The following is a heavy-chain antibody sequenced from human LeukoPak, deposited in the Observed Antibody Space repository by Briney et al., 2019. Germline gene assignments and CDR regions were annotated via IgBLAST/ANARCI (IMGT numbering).Heavy chain of an antibody. CDR2: ISSNGGST. J-gene: IGHJ4*02. Sequence: PGGSLRLSCAASGFTFSSYVINWVRQAPGKGLENVSAISSNGGSTYYANSVKGRFTISRDNSKNTLYLQMGSLRAEDMAVYYCARVSPIRLGYWGQGTLVTVSS. CDR1: GFTFSSYV. CDR3: ARVSPIRLGY. D-gene: IGHD2-15*01. V-gene: IGHV3-64*01.